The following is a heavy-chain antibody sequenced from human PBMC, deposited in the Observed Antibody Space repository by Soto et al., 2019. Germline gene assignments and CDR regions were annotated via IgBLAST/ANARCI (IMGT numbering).Heavy chain of an antibody. V-gene: IGHV3-23*01. CDR3: ARDGGYSFGPGNYYGMDV. CDR1: GFTFSNFA. D-gene: IGHD5-18*01. Sequence: EVQLLESGGGLVQPGGSLRLSCAASGFTFSNFAMSWVRQAPGKGLEWVSGIIGSGGTTYYADSVKGRFTISRDKSKAILDLQMNSLGAEDTAIYYCARDGGYSFGPGNYYGMDVWGQGTTVTVSS. J-gene: IGHJ6*02. CDR2: IIGSGGTT.